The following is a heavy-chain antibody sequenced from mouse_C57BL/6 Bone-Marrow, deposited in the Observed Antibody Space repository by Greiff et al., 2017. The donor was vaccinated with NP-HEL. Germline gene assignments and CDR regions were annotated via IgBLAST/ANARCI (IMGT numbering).Heavy chain of an antibody. D-gene: IGHD2-10*01. J-gene: IGHJ1*03. CDR3: ARRGAYYPFDWYFDV. V-gene: IGHV1-72*01. Sequence: QVQLQQPGAELVKPGASVKLSCKASGYTFTSYWMHWVKQRPGRGLEWIGRIDPNSGGTKYNEKFKSKATLTVDKPSSTAYMQLSSLTSEDSAVYYCARRGAYYPFDWYFDVWGTGTTVTVSS. CDR1: GYTFTSYW. CDR2: IDPNSGGT.